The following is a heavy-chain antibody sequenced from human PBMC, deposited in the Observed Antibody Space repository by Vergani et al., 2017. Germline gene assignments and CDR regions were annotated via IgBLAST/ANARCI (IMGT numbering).Heavy chain of an antibody. D-gene: IGHD4-23*01. J-gene: IGHJ4*02. Sequence: QVQLQESGPGLVKPSETLSLTCTVSGGSISSYHWRWIRQPPGKGLEWIGYIYYSGSTNYNPSLKSRVTISVDTSKNQFSLKLSSVTAADTAVYYCARDRGGLGYFDYWGQGTLVTVSS. CDR2: IYYSGST. V-gene: IGHV4-59*01. CDR1: GGSISSYH. CDR3: ARDRGGLGYFDY.